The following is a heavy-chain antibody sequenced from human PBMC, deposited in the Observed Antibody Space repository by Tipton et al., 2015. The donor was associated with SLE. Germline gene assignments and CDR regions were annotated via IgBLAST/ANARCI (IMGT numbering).Heavy chain of an antibody. V-gene: IGHV1-18*01. CDR3: ARDLVGRDWYFDL. Sequence: QLVQSGAEVKKPGASVKVSCKTSGYTFTTYDINWVRQAPGQGLEWMGWVSPYNGNTYYADSVKGRFTISRDNSKNTLYLQMNSLRAEDTAVYYCARDLVGRDWYFDLWGRGTLVTVSS. D-gene: IGHD1-26*01. CDR1: GYTFTTYD. J-gene: IGHJ2*01. CDR2: VSPYNGNT.